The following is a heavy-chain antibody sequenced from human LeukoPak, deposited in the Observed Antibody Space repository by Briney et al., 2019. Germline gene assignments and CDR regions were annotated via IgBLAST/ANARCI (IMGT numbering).Heavy chain of an antibody. CDR2: VRYGGYS. V-gene: IGHV4-39*01. D-gene: IGHD3-16*01. CDR3: ARRGEWSRYHFFDF. J-gene: IGHJ4*02. Sequence: SETLSLTCTVSGGAIKSSSFYWAWIRQPPGKGLEWIGSVRYGGYSNYNPSLQSRPIISVDTSKNQFSLTLTSVTAADTAVYYCARRGEWSRYHFFDFWGPGTLVTVSS. CDR1: GGAIKSSSFY.